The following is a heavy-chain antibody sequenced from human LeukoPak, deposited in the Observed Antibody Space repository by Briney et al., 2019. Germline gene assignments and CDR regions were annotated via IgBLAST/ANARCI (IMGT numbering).Heavy chain of an antibody. CDR2: IDSSGGYM. J-gene: IGHJ4*02. CDR1: GFTFSSYA. Sequence: GGSLRLSCAASGFTFSSYAMSWARQAPGKGLEWVSSIDSSGGYMFYADSVKGRFIISRDNAKDSLYLQMNSLRVEDTAVYYCLRGDRRDYWGQGTLVTVSS. CDR3: LRGDRRDY. V-gene: IGHV3-21*06.